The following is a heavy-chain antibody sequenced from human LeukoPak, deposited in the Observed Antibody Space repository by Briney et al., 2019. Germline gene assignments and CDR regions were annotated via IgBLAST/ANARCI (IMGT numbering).Heavy chain of an antibody. D-gene: IGHD5-12*01. CDR3: AGGTYSGYDS. CDR1: GDSVSSNSAA. Sequence: SQTLSLTCAISGDSVSSNSAAWNWIRQSPSSGLEWLGRTYYRSKLYYDYVVSLKSRITLITDTSKNQFSLQLSSVTPDDTAVYYCAGGTYSGYDSWGQGTLVTVPS. CDR2: TYYRSKLYY. J-gene: IGHJ5*02. V-gene: IGHV6-1*01.